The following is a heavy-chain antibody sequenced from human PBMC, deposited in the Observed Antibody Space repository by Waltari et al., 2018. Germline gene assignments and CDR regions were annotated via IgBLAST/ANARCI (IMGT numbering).Heavy chain of an antibody. D-gene: IGHD1-26*01. V-gene: IGHV3-74*01. CDR2: IDSGGSDT. CDR3: ARDLYDTGSGDYPGRDF. CDR1: RFTFSNFW. J-gene: IGHJ4*02. Sequence: EVQLVESGGVLVHPGGSLRLSCAASRFTFSNFWLPWVRQAPGKGLVWVSRIDSGGSDTSYAGSVKGRFTISRDNTKNILYLQMNSLRGEDTGVYYCARDLYDTGSGDYPGRDFWGQGTLVTVAS.